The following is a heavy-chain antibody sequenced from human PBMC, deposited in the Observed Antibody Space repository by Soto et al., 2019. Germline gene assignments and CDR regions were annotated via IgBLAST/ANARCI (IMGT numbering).Heavy chain of an antibody. CDR1: GGTLNNYV. V-gene: IGHV1-69*01. J-gene: IGHJ4*02. Sequence: QVRLVQSGAEVKKPGSSVKVSCKASGGTLNNYVLNWVRQAPGQGLEWMGAIIPVSGPADCAQGFEGRVTITAVLSTATVYMELSGLSSDDTGVYYFAGGTWEPHWGQGTMVTVSS. CDR2: IIPVSGPA. D-gene: IGHD1-26*01. CDR3: AGGTWEPH.